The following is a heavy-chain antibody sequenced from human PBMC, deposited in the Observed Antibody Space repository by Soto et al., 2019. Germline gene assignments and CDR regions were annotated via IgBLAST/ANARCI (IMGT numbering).Heavy chain of an antibody. CDR2: ISSSSSTI. CDR3: ARRTTVTTTRRGSGYYFDY. Sequence: EVQLVESGGGLVQPGGSLRLSCAASRFTFSSYSMNWVRQAPGKGLEWVSYISSSSSTIYYADSVKGRFTISRDNAKNSLYLQMNSLRAEDTAVYYCARRTTVTTTRRGSGYYFDYWGQGTLVTVSS. D-gene: IGHD4-17*01. V-gene: IGHV3-48*01. CDR1: RFTFSSYS. J-gene: IGHJ4*02.